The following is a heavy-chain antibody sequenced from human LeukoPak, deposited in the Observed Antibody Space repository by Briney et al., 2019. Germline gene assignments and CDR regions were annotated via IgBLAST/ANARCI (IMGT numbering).Heavy chain of an antibody. J-gene: IGHJ3*02. D-gene: IGHD1-14*01. CDR1: GYNFADYG. Sequence: ASVKVSCKASGYNFADYGIKWVRQAPGQGLEWMGWINTNTGNPTYAQGFTGRFVFSLDTSVSTAYLQISSLKAEDTAVYYCARDPHHPWSSDAFDIWGQGTTVTVSS. CDR3: ARDPHHPWSSDAFDI. CDR2: INTNTGNP. V-gene: IGHV7-4-1*02.